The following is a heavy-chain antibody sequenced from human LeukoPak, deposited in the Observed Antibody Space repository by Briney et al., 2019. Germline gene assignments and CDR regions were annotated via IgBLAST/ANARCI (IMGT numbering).Heavy chain of an antibody. CDR1: GFTFSSYW. J-gene: IGHJ4*02. D-gene: IGHD5-24*01. V-gene: IGHV3-7*01. Sequence: GGSLRLSCAASGFTFSSYWMSWVRQAPGKGLEWVANIKQDGSEKYYADSVKGRFTISRDNAKNSLYLQMNSLRAEDTAVYYCARGGPFRDGYKVYWGQGALVTVSS. CDR3: ARGGPFRDGYKVY. CDR2: IKQDGSEK.